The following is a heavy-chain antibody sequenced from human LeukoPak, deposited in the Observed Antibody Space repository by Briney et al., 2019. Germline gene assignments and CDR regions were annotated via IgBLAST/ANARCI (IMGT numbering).Heavy chain of an antibody. Sequence: PETLSLTCAVYGGSFSGYYWSWIRQPPGKGLEWIGEINHSGSTNYNPSLKSRVTISVDTSKNQFSLKLSSVTAADTAVYYCARADILTGYYLVWGQGTLVTVSS. CDR2: INHSGST. V-gene: IGHV4-34*01. J-gene: IGHJ4*02. CDR3: ARADILTGYYLV. D-gene: IGHD3-9*01. CDR1: GGSFSGYY.